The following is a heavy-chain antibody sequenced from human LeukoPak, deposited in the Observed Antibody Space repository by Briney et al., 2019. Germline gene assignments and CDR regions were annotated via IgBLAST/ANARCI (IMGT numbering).Heavy chain of an antibody. V-gene: IGHV1-46*01. D-gene: IGHD6-6*01. Sequence: ASVKVSCKASGYTFTSYYMHWVRQAPGQGLEWMGIINPSGGSTSYAQKFQGRVTMTRDMSTSTVYMELSSLRSEDTAVYYCAREFGGLGSSSSVPDYWGQGNLVTVSS. CDR2: INPSGGST. CDR1: GYTFTSYY. CDR3: AREFGGLGSSSSVPDY. J-gene: IGHJ4*02.